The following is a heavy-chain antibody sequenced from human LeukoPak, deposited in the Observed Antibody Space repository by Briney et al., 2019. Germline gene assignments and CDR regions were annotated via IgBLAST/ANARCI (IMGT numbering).Heavy chain of an antibody. CDR1: GGSFSGYY. J-gene: IGHJ4*02. V-gene: IGHV4-59*01. CDR2: IYYSGST. D-gene: IGHD3-10*01. CDR3: ASARIGLNY. Sequence: PSETLSLTCAVYGGSFSGYYWSWIRQPPGKGLEWIGYIYYSGSTNYNPSLKSRVTISVDTSKNQFSLKLSSVTAADTAVYYCASARIGLNYWGQGTLVTVSS.